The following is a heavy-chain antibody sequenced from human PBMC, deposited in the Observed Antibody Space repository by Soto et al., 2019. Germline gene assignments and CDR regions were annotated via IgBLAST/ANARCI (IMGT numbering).Heavy chain of an antibody. D-gene: IGHD3-3*01. Sequence: QVQLIQSGAEVRKPGASVKVSCKASGDSFTNYYFHWVRQAPGQSLEWMGIINSSGGSPTYAQKFLGRVTMTRDTSTSTGYMELSSLKSEDTAVYYCAGERNYDFWSGYSSYGMDVWGQGTTVSVSS. V-gene: IGHV1-46*01. CDR1: GDSFTNYY. CDR2: INSSGGSP. J-gene: IGHJ6*02. CDR3: AGERNYDFWSGYSSYGMDV.